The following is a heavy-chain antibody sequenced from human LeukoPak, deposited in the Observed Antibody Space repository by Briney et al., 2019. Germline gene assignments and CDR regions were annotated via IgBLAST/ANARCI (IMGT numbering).Heavy chain of an antibody. CDR2: IYYSGST. D-gene: IGHD4/OR15-4a*01. Sequence: SETLSLTCTVSGGSISSYYWSWIRQPPGKGLEWIGYIYYSGSTNYNPSLKSRVTISVDTSKNQFSLELSSVTAADTAVYYCARSKLTASSNFDYWGQGTLVTVSS. V-gene: IGHV4-59*01. J-gene: IGHJ4*02. CDR3: ARSKLTASSNFDY. CDR1: GGSISSYY.